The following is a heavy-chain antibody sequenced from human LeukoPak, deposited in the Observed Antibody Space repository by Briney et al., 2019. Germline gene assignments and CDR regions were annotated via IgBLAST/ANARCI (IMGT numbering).Heavy chain of an antibody. J-gene: IGHJ4*02. Sequence: GGSLRLSCEASGFTFSSYWMFWVRQAPGEGLLWVSCINTDGSNTAYADSVKGRFTIARDKSKNTVYLQMNSLRAEDTAVYYCAKAYYDDYATAPRDFYYWGQGTLVTVSS. CDR2: INTDGSNT. CDR3: AKAYYDDYATAPRDFYY. CDR1: GFTFSSYW. V-gene: IGHV3-74*01. D-gene: IGHD4-17*01.